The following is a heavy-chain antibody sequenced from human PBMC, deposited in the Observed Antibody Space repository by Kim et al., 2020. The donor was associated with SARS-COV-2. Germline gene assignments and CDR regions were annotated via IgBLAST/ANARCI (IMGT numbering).Heavy chain of an antibody. J-gene: IGHJ4*02. CDR1: GFTFSKYW. Sequence: GGSLRLSCAASGFTFSKYWLHWVRQVPGQGLVWVSRSNEDGSLTTYADSVMGRFTISRDNARSTLYLQMHSLGAEATALYYCARDLRGSDDLRVQGTLVT. D-gene: IGHD5-12*01. CDR3: ARDLRGSDDL. CDR2: SNEDGSLT. V-gene: IGHV3-74*01.